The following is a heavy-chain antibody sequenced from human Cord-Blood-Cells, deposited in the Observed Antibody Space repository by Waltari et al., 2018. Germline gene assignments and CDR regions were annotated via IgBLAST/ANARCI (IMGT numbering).Heavy chain of an antibody. CDR3: ARELEREYYYYGMDV. V-gene: IGHV1-69*06. D-gene: IGHD1-1*01. CDR2: MSPIFGTA. CDR1: GGTFSSYA. J-gene: IGHJ6*02. Sequence: QVQLVQSGAEVKKPGSSVKVSCKASGGTFSSYAISWVRQAPGQGLEWMGRMSPIFGTANYEARCRGRVTITADKATSTAYMELSSLRSEDTAVYYCARELEREYYYYGMDVWGQGTTVTVSS.